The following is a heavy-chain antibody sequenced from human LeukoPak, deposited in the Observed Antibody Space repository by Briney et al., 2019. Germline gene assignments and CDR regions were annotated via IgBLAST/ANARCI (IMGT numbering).Heavy chain of an antibody. CDR3: ARDGVAGVYYFDY. CDR1: GYTFTSYY. D-gene: IGHD6-19*01. V-gene: IGHV1-46*01. CDR2: INPSRGST. Sequence: ASVKASCKASGYTFTSYYMHWVRQAPGQGLEWMGIINPSRGSTNYAQKFQGRVTMTRDMSTSTVYMELSSLRSEDTAVYYCARDGVAGVYYFDYWGQGTLVTVSS. J-gene: IGHJ4*02.